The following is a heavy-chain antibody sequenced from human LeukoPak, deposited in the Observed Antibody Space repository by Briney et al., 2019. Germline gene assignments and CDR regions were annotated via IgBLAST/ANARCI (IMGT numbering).Heavy chain of an antibody. CDR1: GFTFSSYW. J-gene: IGHJ4*02. D-gene: IGHD3-10*01. CDR2: IKQDGSEK. CDR3: ASYGVVRGVIAPFDY. Sequence: GGSLRLSCAASGFTFSSYWMSWVRQAPGRGLECVANIKQDGSEKYYVDSVKGRFTISRNNAKNSLYLQMNSLRAEDTAVYYCASYGVVRGVIAPFDYWGQGTLVTVSS. V-gene: IGHV3-7*01.